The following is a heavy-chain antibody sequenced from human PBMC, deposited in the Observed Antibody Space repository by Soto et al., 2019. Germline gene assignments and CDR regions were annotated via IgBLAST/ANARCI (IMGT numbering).Heavy chain of an antibody. CDR3: ARVKTSGYHNWFDP. Sequence: ASVKVSCKASGYTFTSYGISWVRQAPGQGLEWMGWISAYNGNTNYAQKIQGRVTMTTDTSTSTAYMELRSLRSDDTAVYYCARVKTSGYHNWFDPWGQGTLVTVSS. CDR2: ISAYNGNT. V-gene: IGHV1-18*01. CDR1: GYTFTSYG. D-gene: IGHD3-22*01. J-gene: IGHJ5*02.